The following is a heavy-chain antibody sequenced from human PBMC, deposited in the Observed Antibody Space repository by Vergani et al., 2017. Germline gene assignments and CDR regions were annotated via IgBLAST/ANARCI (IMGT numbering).Heavy chain of an antibody. D-gene: IGHD4-17*01. CDR3: ATPQKVSTGGMEF. V-gene: IGHV1-69-2*01. CDR2: VDPEDGET. Sequence: EVQLVQSGAEVKKPGATMKISCKVSGYTFTDHYMHWVKQAPGKGLEWMGLVDPEDGETIYAEKFKGRVTIAADTSTDTAHLELSSLRSEDTAVYYCATPQKVSTGGMEFWVQGTTVIVSS. CDR1: GYTFTDHY. J-gene: IGHJ6*02.